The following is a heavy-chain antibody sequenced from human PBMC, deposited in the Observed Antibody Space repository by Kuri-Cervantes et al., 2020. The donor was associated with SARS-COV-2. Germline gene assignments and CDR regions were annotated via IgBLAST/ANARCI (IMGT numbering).Heavy chain of an antibody. V-gene: IGHV3-30-3*01. CDR1: GFTFSSYA. J-gene: IGHJ4*02. CDR2: ISYDGSNK. D-gene: IGHD1-1*01. Sequence: GESLKISCAASGFTFSSYAMHWVRQAPGKGLEWVAVISYDGSNKYYADSVKGRFTISRDNSKNTLYLQMNSLRAEDTAVYYCARDIYPNGPLGFWGQGTPVTVSS. CDR3: ARDIYPNGPLGF.